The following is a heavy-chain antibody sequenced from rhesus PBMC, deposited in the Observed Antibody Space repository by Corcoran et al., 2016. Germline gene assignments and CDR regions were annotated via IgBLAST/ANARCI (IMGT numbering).Heavy chain of an antibody. Sequence: QATLKESGPALVKPTQTLTLTCTSSGFSPSTSGMGVGWSRHPERKTLGWLAHIYWDDDKRYSTSLKSRLTISKDTSKNQVVLTMTNMDPVDTATYYCARRRGGSWNAFDFWGQGLRVTVSS. V-gene: IGHV2-1*01. J-gene: IGHJ3*01. CDR2: IYWDDDK. CDR3: ARRRGGSWNAFDF. D-gene: IGHD6-25*01. CDR1: GFSPSTSGMG.